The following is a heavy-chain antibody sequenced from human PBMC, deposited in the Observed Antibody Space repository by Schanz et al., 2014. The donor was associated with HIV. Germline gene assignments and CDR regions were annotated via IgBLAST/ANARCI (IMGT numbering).Heavy chain of an antibody. J-gene: IGHJ4*02. Sequence: QVRLVQSGGEVKKPGSSVKVSCKASGGTFSSFGISWVRQARGQGLEWMGWISAYNGNTNYAQKLQGRVTMTRDTSTSPVYMELYSLTSEDTAVYYCARGVDILTAFDYWDQGTLVVVSS. CDR2: ISAYNGNT. CDR1: GGTFSSFG. V-gene: IGHV1-18*01. D-gene: IGHD3-9*01. CDR3: ARGVDILTAFDY.